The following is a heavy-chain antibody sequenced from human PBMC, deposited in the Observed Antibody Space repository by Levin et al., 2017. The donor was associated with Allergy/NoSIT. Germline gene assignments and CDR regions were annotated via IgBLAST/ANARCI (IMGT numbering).Heavy chain of an antibody. J-gene: IGHJ6*03. CDR2: IYYTGTT. Sequence: SQTLSLTCAVSGGSISTGSYYWGWIRQPPGKGLEWIGSIYYTGTTYDNPSLKSRATISVDSSNNQFSLKLSSVTAADTAVYYCARLPVFYYYYMDVWGEGTTVTVSS. V-gene: IGHV4-39*01. D-gene: IGHD1-14*01. CDR3: ARLPVFYYYYMDV. CDR1: GGSISTGSYY.